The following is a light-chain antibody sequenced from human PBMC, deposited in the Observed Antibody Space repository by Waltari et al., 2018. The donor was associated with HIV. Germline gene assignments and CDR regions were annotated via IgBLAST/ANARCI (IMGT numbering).Light chain of an antibody. V-gene: IGKV2-30*01. CDR2: KVS. J-gene: IGKJ4*01. CDR1: QSLESTDGNIY. Sequence: VARTQSPSSLRSGIGTAASISFRSSQSLESTDGNIYLNWFHQRPGDPPRRLIYKVSNRDSGVPDRISGRGSDTDFTLEISGVEAEDVGIYFCMQGTHFLTFGGGTKVEV. CDR3: MQGTHFLT.